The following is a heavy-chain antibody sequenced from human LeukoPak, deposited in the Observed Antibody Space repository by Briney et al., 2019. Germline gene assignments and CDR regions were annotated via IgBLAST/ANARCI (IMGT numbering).Heavy chain of an antibody. CDR1: GGYIISYY. CDR3: ARGRSSMVRGYYYYCMDV. V-gene: IGHV4-59*01. D-gene: IGHD3-10*01. J-gene: IGHJ6*03. Sequence: PAETLPITCSNCGGYIISYYWIWIRQPPGKGLVWIGYIYYRGSTNYNPSLKSRGTISVDTSKNQSSLKLSSVTAADTAVYYCARGRSSMVRGYYYYCMDVWGKGTTVTISS. CDR2: IYYRGST.